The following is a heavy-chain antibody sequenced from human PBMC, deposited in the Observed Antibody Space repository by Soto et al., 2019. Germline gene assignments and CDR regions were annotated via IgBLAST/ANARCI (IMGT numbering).Heavy chain of an antibody. V-gene: IGHV1-3*01. CDR1: GYTFTSYA. Sequence: GASVKVSCKASGYTFTSYAMHWVRQAPGQRLEWMGWINAGNGNTKYSQKFQGRVTITRDTSASTAYVELSSLRSEDTAVYYCARAGVVPAETGFDPWGQGTLVTVSS. D-gene: IGHD2-2*01. CDR3: ARAGVVPAETGFDP. J-gene: IGHJ5*02. CDR2: INAGNGNT.